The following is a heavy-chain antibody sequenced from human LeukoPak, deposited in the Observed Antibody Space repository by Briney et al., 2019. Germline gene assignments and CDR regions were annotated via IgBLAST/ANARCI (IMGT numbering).Heavy chain of an antibody. Sequence: GGSLRLSCAASGFTFSSYAMSWVRQAPGKGLEWVSAISGSGGSTYYADSVKGRFTISRDNSKNTLYLQMNSLRAEDTAVYYCAKGNYDILTGYSYYFDYWGQGTLVTVSS. CDR3: AKGNYDILTGYSYYFDY. D-gene: IGHD3-9*01. J-gene: IGHJ4*02. V-gene: IGHV3-23*01. CDR2: ISGSGGST. CDR1: GFTFSSYA.